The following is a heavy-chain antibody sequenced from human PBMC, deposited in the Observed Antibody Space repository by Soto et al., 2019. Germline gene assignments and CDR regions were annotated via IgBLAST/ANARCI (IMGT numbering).Heavy chain of an antibody. D-gene: IGHD1-26*01. J-gene: IGHJ3*01. V-gene: IGHV3-15*01. Sequence: EVQLVESGGGFVKPGGSLRLSCVASGFTFSDVWMSWVRQVPGKGLEWVGRIRSNAHGGTTDTAAPVKGRFTISRDDSNDTLYLQMNSLKSEDAALYYCTDGRDFWGQGTMVTVSS. CDR2: IRSNAHGGTT. CDR1: GFTFSDVW. CDR3: TDGRDF.